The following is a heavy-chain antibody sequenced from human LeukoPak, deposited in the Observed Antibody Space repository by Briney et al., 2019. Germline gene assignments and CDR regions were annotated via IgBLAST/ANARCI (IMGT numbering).Heavy chain of an antibody. D-gene: IGHD3-10*01. V-gene: IGHV4-39*07. CDR2: IYYSGST. CDR3: ARPRIITMVRGVSRSDAFDT. CDR1: GGSISSSSYY. Sequence: PSETLSLTCTVSGGSISSSSYYWGWIRQPPGKGLEWIGSIYYSGSTNYNPSLKSRVTISVDTSKNQFSLKLSSVTAADTAVYYCARPRIITMVRGVSRSDAFDTWGQGTMVAVSS. J-gene: IGHJ3*02.